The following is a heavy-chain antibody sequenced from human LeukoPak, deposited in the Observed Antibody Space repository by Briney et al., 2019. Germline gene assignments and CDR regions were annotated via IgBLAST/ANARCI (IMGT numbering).Heavy chain of an antibody. D-gene: IGHD3-9*01. CDR1: GFTFSSYW. J-gene: IGHJ4*02. V-gene: IGHV3-7*01. CDR2: IQQDGSEK. CDR3: AKPHGGYFDWLFPDY. Sequence: PGGSLRLSCAASGFTFSSYWMSWVRQAPGKGLEWVANIQQDGSEKYYVDSVKGRFTISRDNSKNTLYLQMNSLRAEDTAVYYCAKPHGGYFDWLFPDYWGQGTLVTVSS.